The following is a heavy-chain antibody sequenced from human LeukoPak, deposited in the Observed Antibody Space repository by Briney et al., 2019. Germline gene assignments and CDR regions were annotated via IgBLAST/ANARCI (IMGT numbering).Heavy chain of an antibody. Sequence: PSETLSLTCTVSGGSISSGDYYWSWIRQPPGKGLEWIGYIYYSGSTYYNPSLKSRVTISVDTSKNQFSLKLSSVTAADTAVYYCARGKRSYDILTGYYKAPPDYWGQGTLVTVSS. D-gene: IGHD3-9*01. J-gene: IGHJ4*02. CDR3: ARGKRSYDILTGYYKAPPDY. CDR2: IYYSGST. V-gene: IGHV4-30-4*08. CDR1: GGSISSGDYY.